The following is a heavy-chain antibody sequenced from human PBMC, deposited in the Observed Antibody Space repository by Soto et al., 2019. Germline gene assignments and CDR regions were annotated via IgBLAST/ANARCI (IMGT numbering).Heavy chain of an antibody. Sequence: QVQLVQSGAEVKKPGASVKVSCKASGYTFTSYAMHWVRQAPGQRLEWMGWLNAGNGNTKYSQKFQGRVTITRDTSASTAYMELSSLSSEDTAVYYCARPHFSSSYYFDYWGQGTLVTVSS. D-gene: IGHD6-13*01. CDR1: GYTFTSYA. V-gene: IGHV1-3*01. J-gene: IGHJ4*02. CDR3: ARPHFSSSYYFDY. CDR2: LNAGNGNT.